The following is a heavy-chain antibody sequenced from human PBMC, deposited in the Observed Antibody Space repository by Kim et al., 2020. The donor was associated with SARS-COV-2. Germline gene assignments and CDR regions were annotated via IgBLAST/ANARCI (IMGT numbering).Heavy chain of an antibody. J-gene: IGHJ4*02. CDR2: ISAGADNI. D-gene: IGHD3-10*01. CDR1: GFTFKNYA. Sequence: GGSLRLSCVASGFTFKNYALSWVRQDPGKGLEWLSSISAGADNIYYADSVKGQFTISRDNSRNTLYLQMNSLRAEDTAVYYCAKGWVFGELLNSWGQGTLVTVSS. CDR3: AKGWVFGELLNS. V-gene: IGHV3-23*01.